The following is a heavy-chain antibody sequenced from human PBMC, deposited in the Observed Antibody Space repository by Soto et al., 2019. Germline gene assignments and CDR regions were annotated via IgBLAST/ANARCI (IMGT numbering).Heavy chain of an antibody. J-gene: IGHJ5*02. Sequence: QVQLVQSGAEVKKSGASVKVSCKASGYTFTSYDINWVRQATGQGLEWMGWMNPNSGNTGYAQKFQGRVTMTRNTSISTAYMELSSLRYEETAVYYCARERSAAGPGWFDPWGQGTLVTVSS. D-gene: IGHD6-13*01. V-gene: IGHV1-8*01. CDR3: ARERSAAGPGWFDP. CDR1: GYTFTSYD. CDR2: MNPNSGNT.